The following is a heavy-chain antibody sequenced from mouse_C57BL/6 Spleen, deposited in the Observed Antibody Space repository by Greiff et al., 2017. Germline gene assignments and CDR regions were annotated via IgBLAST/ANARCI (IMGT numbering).Heavy chain of an antibody. D-gene: IGHD1-1*01. CDR3: ARRSWNYYGSFDY. Sequence: QVQLQQPGAELVRPGSSVKLSCKASGYTFTSYWMDWVKQRPGQGLEWIGNIYPSDSETHYTQKFKDKATLTVDKSSSTAYMQLSSLTSEDSAVYYCARRSWNYYGSFDYWGQGTTLTVSS. J-gene: IGHJ2*01. CDR2: IYPSDSET. CDR1: GYTFTSYW. V-gene: IGHV1-61*01.